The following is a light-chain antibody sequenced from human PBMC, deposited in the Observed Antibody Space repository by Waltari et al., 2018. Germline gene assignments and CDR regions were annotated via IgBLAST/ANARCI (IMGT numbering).Light chain of an antibody. CDR1: QGISSY. CDR3: QQYNSYTWT. CDR2: SAS. Sequence: DIQLTQSPSFLSASVGDRVTITCRASQGISSYVAWYQQNPGKAPRLLIHSASTLQSGVPSRFSGSGSGTEFTLTISSLQPEDFASYYCQQYNSYTWTFGQGTKVEIK. J-gene: IGKJ1*01. V-gene: IGKV1-9*01.